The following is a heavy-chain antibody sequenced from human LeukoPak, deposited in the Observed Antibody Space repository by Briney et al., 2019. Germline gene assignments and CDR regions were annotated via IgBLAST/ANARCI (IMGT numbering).Heavy chain of an antibody. V-gene: IGHV4-59*01. CDR3: ARDRVGSSSWYGFDY. CDR1: GVSISSYY. Sequence: SETLSLTCTVSGVSISSYYWNWIRQPPGKGLEWIGYIYDSGSTFYSPSLKSRVTISVDTSKNQFSLKLSSVTTADTAVYFCARDRVGSSSWYGFDYWGQGTQVTVSS. J-gene: IGHJ4*02. D-gene: IGHD6-13*01. CDR2: IYDSGST.